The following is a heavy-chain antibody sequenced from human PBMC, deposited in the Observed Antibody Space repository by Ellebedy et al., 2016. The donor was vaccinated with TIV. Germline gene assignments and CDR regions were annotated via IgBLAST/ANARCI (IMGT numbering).Heavy chain of an antibody. CDR2: IIPILGIA. V-gene: IGHV1-69*04. CDR1: GGTFSRHV. J-gene: IGHJ4*02. CDR3: ARQKNFDWPME. D-gene: IGHD3-9*01. Sequence: AASVKVSCKASGGTFSRHVISWVRQAPGQGLEWMGRIIPILGIANYAQKFQGRVTITADKSTRTAYMELSSLRSEDTAVYYCARQKNFDWPMEWGQGTLVTVSS.